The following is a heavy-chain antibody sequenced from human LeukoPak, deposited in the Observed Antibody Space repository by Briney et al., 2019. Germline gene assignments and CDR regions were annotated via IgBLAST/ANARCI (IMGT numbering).Heavy chain of an antibody. CDR1: GGSLSGYY. D-gene: IGHD2-21*02. CDR3: ARTGDWSYFDY. V-gene: IGHV4-34*01. J-gene: IGHJ4*02. Sequence: SETLSLTCTVSGGSLSGYYWSWIRQPPGKGLEWIGEINHSGSTNYNPSLKSRVTISVDKSKNQFSLKLSSVTAADTAVYYCARTGDWSYFDYWGQGTLVTVSS. CDR2: INHSGST.